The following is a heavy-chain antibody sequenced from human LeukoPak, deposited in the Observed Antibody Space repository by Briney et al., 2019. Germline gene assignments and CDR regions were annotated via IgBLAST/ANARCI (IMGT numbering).Heavy chain of an antibody. CDR1: GGSFSGYY. J-gene: IGHJ3*02. V-gene: IGHV4-34*01. D-gene: IGHD3-22*01. CDR2: INHSGST. Sequence: PSETLSLTCAVYGGSFSGYYWSWLRQPPGKGLEWIGEINHSGSTNYNPSLKSRVTISVDTSKNQFSLKMSSVTAADTAVYYCARADHYDSSGDAFDIWGQGTMVTVSS. CDR3: ARADHYDSSGDAFDI.